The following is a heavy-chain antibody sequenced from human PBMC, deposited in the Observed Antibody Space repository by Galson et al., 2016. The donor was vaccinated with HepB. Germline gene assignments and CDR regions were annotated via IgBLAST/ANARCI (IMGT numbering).Heavy chain of an antibody. J-gene: IGHJ6*04. Sequence: SETLSLTCAVSGVSISSTNWWSWVRQPPGKGLEWIGEIYHSGSTNYNPSLKSRVTLSVDKSKNQFSLRLNSVTAADTAVYYCARVRVVPAASGSYYYYYGMDVWGKGTTLTVSS. D-gene: IGHD2-2*01. V-gene: IGHV4-4*02. CDR2: IYHSGST. CDR1: GVSISSTNW. CDR3: ARVRVVPAASGSYYYYYGMDV.